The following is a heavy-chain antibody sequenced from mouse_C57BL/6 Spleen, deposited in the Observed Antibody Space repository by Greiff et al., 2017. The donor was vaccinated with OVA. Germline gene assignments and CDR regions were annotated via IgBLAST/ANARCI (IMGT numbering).Heavy chain of an antibody. CDR3: ARSGLPNYYAMDY. CDR1: GYTFTDYN. V-gene: IGHV1-22*01. D-gene: IGHD2-2*01. CDR2: INPNNGGT. Sequence: EVKLQQSGPELVKPGASVKMSCKASGYTFTDYNMHWVKQSHGKSLEWIGYINPNNGGTSYNQKFKGKATLTVNKSSSTAYMELRSLTSEDSAVDYCARSGLPNYYAMDYWGQGTSVTVSS. J-gene: IGHJ4*01.